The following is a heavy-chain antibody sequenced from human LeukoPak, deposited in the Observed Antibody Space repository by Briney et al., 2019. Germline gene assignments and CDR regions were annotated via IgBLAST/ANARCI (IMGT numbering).Heavy chain of an antibody. CDR1: GGTISSGGYY. Sequence: PSQTLSLTCTVSGGTISSGGYYWSWLRQHPGKGLEWIGYIYYSGSTYYNPSPKSRVTTTVDTYKNQSSLKLSSMTATDTAVYYCARDIVVVPAASRFDPWAREPWSPSPQ. CDR2: IYYSGST. D-gene: IGHD2-2*01. CDR3: ARDIVVVPAASRFDP. J-gene: IGHJ5*02. V-gene: IGHV4-31*03.